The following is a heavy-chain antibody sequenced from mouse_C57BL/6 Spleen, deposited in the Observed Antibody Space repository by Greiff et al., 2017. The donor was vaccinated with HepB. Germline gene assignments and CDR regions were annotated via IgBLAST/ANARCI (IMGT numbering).Heavy chain of an antibody. CDR1: GYSITSGYY. Sequence: EVQLQQSGPGLVKPSQSLSLTCSVTGYSITSGYYWNWIRQFPGNKLEWMGYISYDGSNNYNPSLKNRISITRDTSKNQFFLKLNSVTTEDTATYYCARDGYYGRSHWYFDVWGTGTTVTVSS. V-gene: IGHV3-6*01. CDR2: ISYDGSN. CDR3: ARDGYYGRSHWYFDV. J-gene: IGHJ1*03. D-gene: IGHD1-1*01.